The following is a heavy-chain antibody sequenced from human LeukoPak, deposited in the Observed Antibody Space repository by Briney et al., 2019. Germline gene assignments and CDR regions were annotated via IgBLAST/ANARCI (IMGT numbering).Heavy chain of an antibody. CDR2: INWNGGST. J-gene: IGHJ4*02. V-gene: IGHV3-20*01. D-gene: IGHD6-19*01. CDR3: ARGDSSGWYFDC. Sequence: GGSLRLSCVASGLNFDDYGMSWVRQAPGGGLGGVACINWNGGSTRYAHSVKGRFTISRENAKNSLYLQMNSLSAEDTALYRCARGDSSGWYFDCWGQGTLVTVSS. CDR1: GLNFDDYG.